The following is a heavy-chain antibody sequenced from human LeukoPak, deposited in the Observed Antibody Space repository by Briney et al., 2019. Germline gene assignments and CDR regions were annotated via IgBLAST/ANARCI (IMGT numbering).Heavy chain of an antibody. CDR3: ARDRGSGYLDS. Sequence: SETLSLTCTVSGGSFSSYYWNWIRQPPRKGLEWIGYIYYSGTTNYNPSLKSRVTISVDTSKNQFSLRLSSVTAADTALYYCARDRGSGYLDSWGQGTLVTVSS. CDR2: IYYSGTT. J-gene: IGHJ4*02. V-gene: IGHV4-59*01. CDR1: GGSFSSYY. D-gene: IGHD3-22*01.